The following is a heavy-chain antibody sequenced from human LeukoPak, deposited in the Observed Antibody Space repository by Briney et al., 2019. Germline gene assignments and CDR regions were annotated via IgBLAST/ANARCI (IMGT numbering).Heavy chain of an antibody. J-gene: IGHJ5*02. CDR3: ARGYCSGGSCSNWFDP. Sequence: ASVKVSCKASGYTFTSYDINWVRQATGQGLEWMGSMNPNSGNTGYAQKFQGRVTMTRNTSISTAYMELSSLRSEDTAVYYCARGYCSGGSCSNWFDPWGQGTLVTVSS. V-gene: IGHV1-8*01. CDR1: GYTFTSYD. CDR2: MNPNSGNT. D-gene: IGHD2-15*01.